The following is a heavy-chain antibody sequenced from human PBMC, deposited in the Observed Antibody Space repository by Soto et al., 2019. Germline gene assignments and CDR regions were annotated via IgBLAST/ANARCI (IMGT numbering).Heavy chain of an antibody. CDR2: IDWDDDK. V-gene: IGHV2-70*04. D-gene: IGHD3-10*01. CDR3: ARITSYGSGSYLPDV. Sequence: SGPTLVNPTQTVTLTCTFSGFSLSTSGMRVSWIRQPPGKALEWLARIDWDDDKFYSTSLKTRLTISKDTSKNQVVLTMTNMDPVDKATYYCARITSYGSGSYLPDVWGQGTTVTVSS. J-gene: IGHJ6*02. CDR1: GFSLSTSGMR.